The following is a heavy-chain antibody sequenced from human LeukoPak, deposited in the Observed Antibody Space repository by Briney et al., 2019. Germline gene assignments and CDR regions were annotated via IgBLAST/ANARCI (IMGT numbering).Heavy chain of an antibody. CDR1: GYTFTSYG. CDR3: ARAVAAAGRGEGDY. Sequence: GASVKVSCKASGYTFTSYGISWVRQAPGQGLEWMGWISAYNGNIKYAQKLQGGVTMTTDTSTSTAYMELRSLRSDDTAVYYCARAVAAAGRGEGDYWGQGTLVTVSS. V-gene: IGHV1-18*01. D-gene: IGHD6-13*01. J-gene: IGHJ4*02. CDR2: ISAYNGNI.